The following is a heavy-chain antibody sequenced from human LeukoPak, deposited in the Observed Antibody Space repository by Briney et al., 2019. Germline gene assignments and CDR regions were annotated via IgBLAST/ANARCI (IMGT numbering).Heavy chain of an antibody. D-gene: IGHD3-22*01. V-gene: IGHV4-31*03. J-gene: IGHJ5*02. CDR1: GGSISSGGYY. CDR3: GRAGRSSGYYSSWFDP. Sequence: SETLSLTCTVSGGSISSGGYYWSWIRHHPGKGREWIVYIYYSGSTYYNPSLKSRFTMSVDTSKNQFSLQLRSVTAAATAVYYCGRAGRSSGYYSSWFDPWGQGTLVTVSS. CDR2: IYYSGST.